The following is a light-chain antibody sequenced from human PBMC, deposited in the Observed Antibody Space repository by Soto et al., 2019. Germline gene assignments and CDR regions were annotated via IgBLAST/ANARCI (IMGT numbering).Light chain of an antibody. CDR3: QQRSNWPIT. Sequence: EIVLTQSPGTLSLSPGEEATLSCRASQSVGTNYLAWYQQKPGQAPRLLIYAASNRATGIPDRFSGSGSGTDFTLTISRLEPEDFAVYYCQQRSNWPITFGQGTRLEIK. V-gene: IGKV3D-20*02. J-gene: IGKJ5*01. CDR1: QSVGTNY. CDR2: AAS.